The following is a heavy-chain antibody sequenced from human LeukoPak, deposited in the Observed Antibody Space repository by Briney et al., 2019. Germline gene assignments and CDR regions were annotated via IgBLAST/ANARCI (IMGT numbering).Heavy chain of an antibody. CDR1: GGSMSGYF. Sequence: SETLSLTCTVSGGSMSGYFWAWIRRPAGKGLEWIGRIYSSGTTNYNLSLKSRVTMSLDTSKNQLSLSLTSVTAADTAVYYCAREARGGSTYFDNWGQGTLVTVSS. CDR3: AREARGGSTYFDN. CDR2: IYSSGTT. D-gene: IGHD1-26*01. V-gene: IGHV4-4*07. J-gene: IGHJ4*02.